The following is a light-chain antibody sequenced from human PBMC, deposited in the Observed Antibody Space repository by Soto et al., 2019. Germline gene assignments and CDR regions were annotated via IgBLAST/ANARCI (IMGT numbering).Light chain of an antibody. Sequence: DIQLTQSPSFLSASVGDRVTITCRASQGINTYLAWYQQKLGKAPKVLIYDASKLHRGVPSRFSGSGSGTEFTLTISSLQPEDFATYFCQQLNTYSSFGGGTKVEIK. CDR3: QQLNTYSS. V-gene: IGKV1-9*01. J-gene: IGKJ4*01. CDR2: DAS. CDR1: QGINTY.